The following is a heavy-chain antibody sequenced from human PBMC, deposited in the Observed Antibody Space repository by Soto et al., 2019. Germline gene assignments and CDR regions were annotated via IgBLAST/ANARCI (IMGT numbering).Heavy chain of an antibody. CDR2: INSDGSTT. J-gene: IGHJ4*02. CDR1: GFTFSNYW. Sequence: GGSLRLSCAASGFTFSNYWMHWVRQAPGKGLLWISRINSDGSTTEYADSVKGQFTISRDNAKNTLYLQMNTLRAEDTALYYCARGASSISVRGFDYWGQGTLVTVSS. V-gene: IGHV3-74*03. CDR3: ARGASSISVRGFDY. D-gene: IGHD6-13*01.